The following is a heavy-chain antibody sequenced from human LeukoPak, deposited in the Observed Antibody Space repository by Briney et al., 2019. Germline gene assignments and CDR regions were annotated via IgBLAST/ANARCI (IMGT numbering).Heavy chain of an antibody. D-gene: IGHD2-21*02. CDR3: ACDFRYLGHDF. J-gene: IGHJ4*02. CDR2: ISNIGTAT. V-gene: IGHV3-11*01. CDR1: AFTLGDWY. Sequence: GGSLRLSCTASAFTLGDWYMSWIRQAPGKGLEWISYISNIGTATYYAESVKGRFTISRDNAKNSLYLQMNSLRAEDTAVYYCACDFRYLGHDFWGQGTLVTVSS.